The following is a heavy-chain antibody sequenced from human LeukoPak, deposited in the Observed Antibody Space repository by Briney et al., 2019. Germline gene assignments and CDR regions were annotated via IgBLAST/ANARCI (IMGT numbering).Heavy chain of an antibody. CDR1: GYSFTSYW. CDR2: IYPGDSDT. CDR3: ARRVTYYYDSSGYSPFDY. J-gene: IGHJ4*02. D-gene: IGHD3-22*01. Sequence: GESLKISCKGSGYSFTSYWNGWVRQMPGKGLEWMGIIYPGDSDTRYSPSFQGQVTISADKSISTAYLQWSSLKASDTAMYYCARRVTYYYDSSGYSPFDYWGQGTLVTVSS. V-gene: IGHV5-51*01.